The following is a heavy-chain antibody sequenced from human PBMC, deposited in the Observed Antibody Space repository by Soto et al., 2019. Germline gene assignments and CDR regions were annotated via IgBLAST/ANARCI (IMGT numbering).Heavy chain of an antibody. CDR2: IYYSGST. Sequence: SETLSLTCTVSGGSISSGDYYWSWIRQPPGKGLEWIGYIYYSGSTYYNPSLKSRVTISVDTSKNQFSLTVNSVTAADTAMYYCAVETVGGSPGDCWGQGTLVTVSS. V-gene: IGHV4-30-4*01. CDR1: GGSISSGDYY. J-gene: IGHJ1*01. CDR3: AVETVGGSPGDC. D-gene: IGHD1-26*01.